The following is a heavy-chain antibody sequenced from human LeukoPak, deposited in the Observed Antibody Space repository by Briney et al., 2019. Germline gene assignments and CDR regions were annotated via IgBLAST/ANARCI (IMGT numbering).Heavy chain of an antibody. J-gene: IGHJ5*02. Sequence: GGSLRLSCAASGFTFSSYEMNWVRQAPGKGLEWVSYISSSGSTIYYADSVKGRFTISRDNAKNSLYLQMNSLRAEDTAVYYCARVRKATHWFDPWGQGTLVTVSS. CDR3: ARVRKATHWFDP. D-gene: IGHD5-12*01. CDR1: GFTFSSYE. V-gene: IGHV3-48*03. CDR2: ISSSGSTI.